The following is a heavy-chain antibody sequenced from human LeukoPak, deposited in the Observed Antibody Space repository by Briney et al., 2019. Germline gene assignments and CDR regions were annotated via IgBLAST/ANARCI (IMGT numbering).Heavy chain of an antibody. V-gene: IGHV3-11*04. D-gene: IGHD3-3*01. CDR3: ARAGVDTSGYYYQGFDY. CDR1: GFTFRDYY. J-gene: IGHJ4*02. Sequence: GGSLRLSCAASGFTFRDYYMGWIRQAPGKGLEWVSYITSNGNSVYYAASVKGRFTISRDNAKNSLYLQVNSLTAEDTAVYYCARAGVDTSGYYYQGFDYWGQGTLVTVSS. CDR2: ITSNGNSV.